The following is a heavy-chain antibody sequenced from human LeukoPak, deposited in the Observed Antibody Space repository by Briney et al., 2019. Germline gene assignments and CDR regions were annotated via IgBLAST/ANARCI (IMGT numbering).Heavy chain of an antibody. CDR2: IYYSGST. Sequence: TSETLPLTCTVSGGSISSYYWSWIRQPPGKGLEWIGYIYYSGSTNYNPSLKSRVTISVDTSKNQFSLKLSSVTAADTAVYYCARTAAIVGATTGWFDPWGQGTLVTVSS. J-gene: IGHJ5*02. V-gene: IGHV4-59*08. CDR1: GGSISSYY. D-gene: IGHD1-26*01. CDR3: ARTAAIVGATTGWFDP.